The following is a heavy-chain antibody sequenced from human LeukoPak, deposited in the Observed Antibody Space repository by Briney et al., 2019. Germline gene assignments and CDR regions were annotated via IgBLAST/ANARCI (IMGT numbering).Heavy chain of an antibody. J-gene: IGHJ4*02. CDR1: GFTVSNNY. V-gene: IGHV3-53*01. D-gene: IGHD1-26*01. Sequence: GGSLRLSCTASGFTVSNNYMSWVRQAPGKGLEWVSLIYSDGSTYYGDSVKGRFTISRENSKNTLYLQINSLRAEDTAVYYCARHSGSYYIPGDYWGQGTLVTVSS. CDR3: ARHSGSYYIPGDY. CDR2: IYSDGST.